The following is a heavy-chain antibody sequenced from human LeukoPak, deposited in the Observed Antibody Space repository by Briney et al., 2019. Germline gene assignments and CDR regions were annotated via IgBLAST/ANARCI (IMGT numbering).Heavy chain of an antibody. D-gene: IGHD2-15*01. V-gene: IGHV3-23*01. CDR2: ISDSGGST. CDR1: GFTFSSYV. J-gene: IGHJ4*02. Sequence: GGSLRLSCAASGFTFSSYVMSWVRQAPGKGLEWVSSISDSGGSTYHADSVKGRFTISRDNSKNTLYLQMNSLRAEDTAVYYCARYCIGGSCYGDYWGQGTLVTVSS. CDR3: ARYCIGGSCYGDY.